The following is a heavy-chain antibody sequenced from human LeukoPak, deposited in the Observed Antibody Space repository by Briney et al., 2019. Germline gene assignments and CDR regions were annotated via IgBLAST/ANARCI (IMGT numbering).Heavy chain of an antibody. Sequence: VESMNISCQGSAYSFPSYWIGGVRQMPRKGLGWIGIIYPGVSETRYSTYFPGQVTISADKSIRTDFLQWSSLTASDTAMYYCARHSGYDYAGQMDVCGKGTTWTVSS. CDR3: ARHSGYDYAGQMDV. D-gene: IGHD5-12*01. V-gene: IGHV5-51*01. J-gene: IGHJ6*01. CDR1: AYSFPSYW. CDR2: IYPGVSET.